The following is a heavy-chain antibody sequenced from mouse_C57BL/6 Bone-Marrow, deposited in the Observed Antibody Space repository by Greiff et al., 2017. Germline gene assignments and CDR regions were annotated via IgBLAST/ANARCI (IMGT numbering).Heavy chain of an antibody. Sequence: EVKLVESGAELVRPGASVKLSCTASGFNIKDYYMHWVKQRPEQGLEWIGRIDPEDGDTEYAPKFQGKATMTADTSSNTAYLQLSRLTSEDTAVYYCTPFIPTVVPFAYWGQGTLVTVSA. CDR3: TPFIPTVVPFAY. CDR1: GFNIKDYY. V-gene: IGHV14-1*01. D-gene: IGHD1-1*01. J-gene: IGHJ3*01. CDR2: IDPEDGDT.